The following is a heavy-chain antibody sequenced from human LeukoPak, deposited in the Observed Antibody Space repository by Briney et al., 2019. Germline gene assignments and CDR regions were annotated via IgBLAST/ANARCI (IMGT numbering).Heavy chain of an antibody. CDR2: IKNDGAVK. J-gene: IGHJ4*02. V-gene: IGHV3-7*03. CDR1: GFTFSYHW. CDR3: AKPPSSGWYGPFDY. Sequence: GGSLRLSCAASGFTFSYHWMTWVRQAPGKGLEWVANIKNDGAVKNYVDSVKGRFTISRDNSKNTLYLQMNSLRAEDTAVYYCAKPPSSGWYGPFDYWGQGTLVTVSS. D-gene: IGHD6-19*01.